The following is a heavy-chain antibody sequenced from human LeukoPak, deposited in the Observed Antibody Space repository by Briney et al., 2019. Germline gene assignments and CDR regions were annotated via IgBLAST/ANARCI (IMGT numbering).Heavy chain of an antibody. CDR1: GFTFSRYA. V-gene: IGHV3-64D*06. CDR3: VKDAVSGSSSGWYYLDY. Sequence: GGSLRLSCSASGFTFSRYAMHWVRQAPGKGLEYVSGISNNGGSTYYADSVKGRLTVSRDNSKNTLYLQMSSLRAEDTAVYYCVKDAVSGSSSGWYYLDYWGQGTLVTVSS. CDR2: ISNNGGST. D-gene: IGHD6-19*01. J-gene: IGHJ4*02.